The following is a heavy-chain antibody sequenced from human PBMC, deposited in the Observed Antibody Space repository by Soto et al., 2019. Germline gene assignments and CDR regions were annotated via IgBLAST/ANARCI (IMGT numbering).Heavy chain of an antibody. V-gene: IGHV3-33*01. CDR2: IWYDGSNK. CDR1: GFTFSSYG. Sequence: QVQLVESGGGVVQPGRSLRLSCAASGFTFSSYGMHWVRQAPGKGLEWVAVIWYDGSNKYYADSVKGRFTISRDNSKNALYLQLNSLRAEDTAVYYCARVRGYSSGWCDYWGQVTLVTVSS. CDR3: ARVRGYSSGWCDY. D-gene: IGHD6-19*01. J-gene: IGHJ4*02.